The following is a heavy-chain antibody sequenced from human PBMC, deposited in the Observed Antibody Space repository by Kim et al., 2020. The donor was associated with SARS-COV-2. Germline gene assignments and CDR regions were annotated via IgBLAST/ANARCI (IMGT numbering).Heavy chain of an antibody. CDR3: ASSTTGPVVYYYGMDV. D-gene: IGHD4-17*01. CDR1: GYTFTSYA. CDR2: INDGNGNT. J-gene: IGHJ6*02. V-gene: IGHV1-3*01. Sequence: ASVKVSCKASGYTFTSYAMHWVRQAPGQRLEWMGWINDGNGNTKYSQKFQGRVTITRDTSESTAYMELSSLRSEDTAVYYCASSTTGPVVYYYGMDVWGQ.